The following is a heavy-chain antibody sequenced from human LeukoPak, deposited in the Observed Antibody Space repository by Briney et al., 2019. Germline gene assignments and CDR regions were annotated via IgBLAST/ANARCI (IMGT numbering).Heavy chain of an antibody. J-gene: IGHJ4*02. Sequence: GGSLRLSCAASGFTFSSFCMHWVRQAPGKGLEWVAIIRYDGGDKYYADSVKGRFTVSRDNSKNTLHLQVNSLRAEDTAVYYCARDRGTTSSAGYYFDTWGQGALVTVSS. CDR2: IRYDGGDK. V-gene: IGHV3-33*01. D-gene: IGHD6-6*01. CDR1: GFTFSSFC. CDR3: ARDRGTTSSAGYYFDT.